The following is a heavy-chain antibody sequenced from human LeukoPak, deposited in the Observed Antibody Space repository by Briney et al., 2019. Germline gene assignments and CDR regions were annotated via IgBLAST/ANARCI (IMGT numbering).Heavy chain of an antibody. D-gene: IGHD3-3*01. CDR2: IKQDGSEK. Sequence: GGSLRLSCAASGFTFSSYWMSWVRQAPGKGLEWVANIKQDGSEKYYVDSVKGRFTISRDNAKNSLYLQMNSLRAEDTAVYYCARLRFVEWFYPGDWGQGTLVTVSS. CDR3: ARLRFVEWFYPGD. CDR1: GFTFSSYW. V-gene: IGHV3-7*01. J-gene: IGHJ4*02.